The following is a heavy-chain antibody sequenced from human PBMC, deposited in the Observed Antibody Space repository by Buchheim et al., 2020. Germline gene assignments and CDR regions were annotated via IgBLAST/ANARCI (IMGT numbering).Heavy chain of an antibody. V-gene: IGHV4-61*02. CDR3: ASGGGGITMDQGWFDP. J-gene: IGHJ5*02. CDR1: GGSISSGSYY. Sequence: QVQLQESGPGLVKPSQTLSLTCTVSGGSISSGSYYWSWIRQPAGKGLEWIGRIYTSGSTNYNPSLKSRVTISVDTSKNQFSLKLSSVTAADTAVYYCASGGGGITMDQGWFDPWGQGTL. D-gene: IGHD3-10*01. CDR2: IYTSGST.